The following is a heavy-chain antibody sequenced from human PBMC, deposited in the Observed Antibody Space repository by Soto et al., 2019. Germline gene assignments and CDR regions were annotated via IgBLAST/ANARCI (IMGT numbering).Heavy chain of an antibody. CDR1: GYNLMTSN. CDR3: ARPIYASFDYYGLDV. V-gene: IGHV1-46*01. D-gene: IGHD3-16*01. J-gene: IGHJ6*02. CDR2: IVPLGEIT. Sequence: ASVKVSCKASGYNLMTSNVHWVRQAPGQGLEWMGFIVPLGEITKYAKKFQGRVSMTRDMSTSTAYMELSSLTSEDTGIYYCARPIYASFDYYGLDVWGQGTTVTVSS.